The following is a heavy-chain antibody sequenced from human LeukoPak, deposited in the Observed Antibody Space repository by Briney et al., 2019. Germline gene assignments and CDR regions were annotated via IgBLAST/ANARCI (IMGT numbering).Heavy chain of an antibody. J-gene: IGHJ5*02. CDR2: IIPIFGTA. CDR1: GSTSSSYA. V-gene: IGHV1-69*01. D-gene: IGHD1-7*01. CDR3: ARDSPSLTGTTLNWFDP. Sequence: SVKVSCKASGSTSSSYAISWVRQAPGQGLEWMGGIIPIFGTANYAQKFQGRVTITADESTSTAYMELSSLRSEDTAVYYCARDSPSLTGTTLNWFDPWGQGTLVTVSS.